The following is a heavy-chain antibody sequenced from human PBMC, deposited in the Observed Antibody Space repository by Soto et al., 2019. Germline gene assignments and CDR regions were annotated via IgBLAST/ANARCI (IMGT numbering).Heavy chain of an antibody. CDR1: GFHFPSYW. Sequence: PGESLKISCKCSGFHFPSYWIGWVRQTPGKELEWMGSIDGRDSVIRISPAFQGQVSFSADKSIDTAYLQWNSLKASDTAIYYCVRRMGATQYYFDYWGQGALVTVSS. D-gene: IGHD1-26*01. CDR2: IDGRDSVI. CDR3: VRRMGATQYYFDY. J-gene: IGHJ4*02. V-gene: IGHV5-51*01.